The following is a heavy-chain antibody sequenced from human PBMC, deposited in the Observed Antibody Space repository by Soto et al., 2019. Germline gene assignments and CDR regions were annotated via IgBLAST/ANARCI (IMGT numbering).Heavy chain of an antibody. D-gene: IGHD2-2*02. CDR2: ITSNGDST. J-gene: IGHJ4*02. CDR3: AKDSPSYTTSPFYFDS. V-gene: IGHV3-23*01. Sequence: GGSLRLSCAAFGFDFNKYAMTWVRQAPGKGLQWVSSITSNGDSTYYADSVKGRFTTSRDNSRNTLYLQMNSLRADDTAVFYCAKDSPSYTTSPFYFDSWGQGTLVTVSS. CDR1: GFDFNKYA.